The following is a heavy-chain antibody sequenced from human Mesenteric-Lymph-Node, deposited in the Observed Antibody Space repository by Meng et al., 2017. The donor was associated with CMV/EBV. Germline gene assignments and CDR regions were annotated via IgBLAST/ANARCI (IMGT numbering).Heavy chain of an antibody. D-gene: IGHD2-2*01. J-gene: IGHJ4*02. CDR1: GFSFSCYA. V-gene: IGHV3-23*01. CDR2: IGTSDT. CDR3: VKSVTSSAPGSRYFDS. Sequence: SGFSFSCYAMTWVRQAPGKGLEWVSIIGTSDTYYADSVKGRFTISRDNSKNTLFLQMNSLRAEDTAIYYCVKSVTSSAPGSRYFDSWGQGILVTVSS.